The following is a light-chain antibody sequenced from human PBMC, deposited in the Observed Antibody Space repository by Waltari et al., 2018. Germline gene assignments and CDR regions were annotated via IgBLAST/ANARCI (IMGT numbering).Light chain of an antibody. CDR1: NLGEKF. CDR3: QSWVGKVV. Sequence: YDLTQPPSVSVSPGQTATITCYGDNLGEKFVSWYQQRPGQSPFLVIYQDFKRPSGIPVRFSGSNSGNPATLTISGAQAMDEADFYCQSWVGKVVFGGGTKLTV. V-gene: IGLV3-1*01. CDR2: QDF. J-gene: IGLJ2*01.